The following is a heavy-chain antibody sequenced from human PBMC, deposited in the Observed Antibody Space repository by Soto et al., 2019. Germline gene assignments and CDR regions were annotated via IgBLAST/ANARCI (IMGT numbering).Heavy chain of an antibody. D-gene: IGHD2-2*01. CDR3: ARGGQYCSSTSCYQSYGMDV. Sequence: AGGSLRLSCAASGFTFSSYAMHWVRQAPGKGLEWVAVISYDGSNKYYADSVKGRFTISRDNSKNTLYLQMNSLRAEDTAVYYCARGGQYCSSTSCYQSYGMDVWGQGTTVTVSS. V-gene: IGHV3-30-3*01. CDR1: GFTFSSYA. CDR2: ISYDGSNK. J-gene: IGHJ6*02.